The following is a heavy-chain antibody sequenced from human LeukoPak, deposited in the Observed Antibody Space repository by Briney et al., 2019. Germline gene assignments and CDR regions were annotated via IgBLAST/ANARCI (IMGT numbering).Heavy chain of an antibody. CDR3: ARTDIVQIRSFDY. Sequence: SVKVSCKASGGTFSSYAISWVRQAPGQGLEWMGRIIPILGIANYAQKFRGRVTITADKSTSTAYMELSSLRSEDTAVYYCARTDIVQIRSFDYWGQGTLVTVSS. CDR1: GGTFSSYA. V-gene: IGHV1-69*04. D-gene: IGHD5-12*01. CDR2: IIPILGIA. J-gene: IGHJ4*02.